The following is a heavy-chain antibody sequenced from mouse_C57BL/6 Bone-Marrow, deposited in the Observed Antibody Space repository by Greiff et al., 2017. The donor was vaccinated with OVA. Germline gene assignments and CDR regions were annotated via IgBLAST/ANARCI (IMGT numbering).Heavy chain of an antibody. CDR1: GFSLTSYA. J-gene: IGHJ4*01. Sequence: VKLQQSGPGLVAPSQSLSITFPFSGFSLTSYAIRWVRQPPGKGLEWLGVIWTGGGTNYNSALKSRLSISKDNSKSQVFLKMNSLQTDDTARYYCATVYYSNYPYYAMDYWGQGTSVTVSS. D-gene: IGHD2-5*01. CDR3: ATVYYSNYPYYAMDY. CDR2: IWTGGGT. V-gene: IGHV2-9-1*01.